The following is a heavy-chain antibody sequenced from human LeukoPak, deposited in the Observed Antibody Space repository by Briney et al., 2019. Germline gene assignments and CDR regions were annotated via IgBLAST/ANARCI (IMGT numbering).Heavy chain of an antibody. V-gene: IGHV4-34*01. J-gene: IGHJ5*02. D-gene: IGHD5-12*01. CDR2: INHSGST. Sequence: KPSETLSLTCAVYGGSFSGYYWSWIRQPPGKGLEWIGEINHSGSTNYNPSLKSRVTISVDTSKNQFSLKLSSVTAADTAVYYCARARGYSSNWFDPWGQGTLVTVSS. CDR3: ARARGYSSNWFDP. CDR1: GGSFSGYY.